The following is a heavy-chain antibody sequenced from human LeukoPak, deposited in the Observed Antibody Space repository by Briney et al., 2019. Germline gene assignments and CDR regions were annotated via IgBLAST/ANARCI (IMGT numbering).Heavy chain of an antibody. D-gene: IGHD3-22*01. CDR2: ISGSGGST. Sequence: GGSLRLSCAASGFTVSTNYMSWVRQAPGKGLEWVSAISGSGGSTYYADSVKGRFTISRDNSKNTLYLQMNSLRAEDTAVYYCAKDHPIYYYDSSGYQDYWGQGTLVTVSS. CDR3: AKDHPIYYYDSSGYQDY. V-gene: IGHV3-23*01. J-gene: IGHJ4*02. CDR1: GFTVSTNY.